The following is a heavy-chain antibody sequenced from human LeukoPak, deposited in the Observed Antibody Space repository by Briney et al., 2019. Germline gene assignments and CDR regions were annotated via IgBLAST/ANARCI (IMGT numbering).Heavy chain of an antibody. Sequence: GGSLRLSCVGSGFTFNSYGMHWVRQAPGKGLEWVAVISYDGYNKYYADSVKGPFTIDRDNPGNSVHLQTDSLTSEDTAVYYCAKTQRLIHFFDSWGQGTLVTVSS. V-gene: IGHV3-30*18. J-gene: IGHJ4*02. CDR3: AKTQRLIHFFDS. CDR2: ISYDGYNK. CDR1: GFTFNSYG. D-gene: IGHD6-25*01.